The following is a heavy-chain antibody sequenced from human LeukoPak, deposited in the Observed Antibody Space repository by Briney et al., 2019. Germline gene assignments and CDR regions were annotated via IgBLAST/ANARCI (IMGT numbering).Heavy chain of an antibody. D-gene: IGHD5-18*01. Sequence: PGRSLRLSCAASGFTFSSYGMHWVRQAPGKGLEWVAVISYDGSNKYYADSVKGRFTISRDNSKNTLYLQMNSLRADDTAVYYCAKGRDSHRYGMDVWGQGTTVTVSS. CDR3: AKGRDSHRYGMDV. J-gene: IGHJ6*02. CDR2: ISYDGSNK. V-gene: IGHV3-30*18. CDR1: GFTFSSYG.